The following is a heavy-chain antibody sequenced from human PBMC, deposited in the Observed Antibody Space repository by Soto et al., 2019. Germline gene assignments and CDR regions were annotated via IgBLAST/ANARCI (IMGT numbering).Heavy chain of an antibody. Sequence: GGSLRLSCAASGFTFGDYGIHWVRQAPGKGLEWLALISFDGTEQHYADSVKGRFTISRDNSKNTLYLQMNSLRVDDTAVYYCTISLTYSFDYWGQGTLVTVSS. CDR1: GFTFGDYG. D-gene: IGHD2-21*02. V-gene: IGHV3-30*03. CDR2: ISFDGTEQ. CDR3: TISLTYSFDY. J-gene: IGHJ4*02.